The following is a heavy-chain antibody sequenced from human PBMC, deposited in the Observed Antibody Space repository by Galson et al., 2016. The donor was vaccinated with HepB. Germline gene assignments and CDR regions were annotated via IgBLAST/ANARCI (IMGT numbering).Heavy chain of an antibody. CDR1: GFTFSSYG. D-gene: IGHD1-20*01. J-gene: IGHJ4*02. CDR3: AKDPITFISGFGLPDS. V-gene: IGHV3-30*18. CDR2: ISYDGSNK. Sequence: SLRLSCAASGFTFSSYGMHWVRQAPGKGLEWVAVISYDGSNKYYADSVKSRFTISRDNSKNTLYLQMNSLRAEDTAVYYCAKDPITFISGFGLPDSWGQGTLVTVSS.